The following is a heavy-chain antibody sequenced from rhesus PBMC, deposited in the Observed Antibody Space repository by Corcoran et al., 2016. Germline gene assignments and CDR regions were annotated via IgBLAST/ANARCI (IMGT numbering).Heavy chain of an antibody. CDR1: GGSISSGYYY. Sequence: QVQLQESGPGVVKPSETLSLTCAVSGGSISSGYYYWSWIRQPPGKGLEWIGGIFSNSERTNSNPSLKSRVTISKATSKHQFSLKLSSVTAADTAVYYCARELVVTTSVFVDYWGQGVLVTVSS. V-gene: IGHV4S12*01. D-gene: IGHD2-39*02. CDR2: IFSNSERT. CDR3: ARELVVTTSVFVDY. J-gene: IGHJ4*01.